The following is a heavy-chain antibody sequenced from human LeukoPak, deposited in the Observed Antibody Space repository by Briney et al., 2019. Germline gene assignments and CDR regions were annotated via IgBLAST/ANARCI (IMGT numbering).Heavy chain of an antibody. Sequence: GGSLRLSCAASGFTFSNAWMSWVRQAPGKGLEWVGRIKSKTDGGTTDYAAPVKGRFTISRDDLKNTLYLQMNSLKTEDTAVYYCTTASGYAWYYYYYYGMDVWGKGTTVTVSS. CDR1: GFTFSNAW. CDR3: TTASGYAWYYYYYYGMDV. J-gene: IGHJ6*04. CDR2: IKSKTDGGTT. D-gene: IGHD5-12*01. V-gene: IGHV3-15*01.